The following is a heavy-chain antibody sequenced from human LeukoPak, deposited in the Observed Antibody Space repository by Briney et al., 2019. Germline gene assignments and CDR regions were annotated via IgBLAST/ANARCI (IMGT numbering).Heavy chain of an antibody. Sequence: ASVTVSCTASGGTFSSYAIRWVRQAPGQGLEWMGRIIPILGIANYAQKFQGRVTITADKSTSTAYMELSSLRSEDTAVYYCARGKQWLVPNNWFDPWGQGTLVTVSS. V-gene: IGHV1-69*04. CDR2: IIPILGIA. D-gene: IGHD6-19*01. J-gene: IGHJ5*02. CDR1: GGTFSSYA. CDR3: ARGKQWLVPNNWFDP.